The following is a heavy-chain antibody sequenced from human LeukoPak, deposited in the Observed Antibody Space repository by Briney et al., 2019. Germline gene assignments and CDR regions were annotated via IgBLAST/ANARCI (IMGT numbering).Heavy chain of an antibody. CDR1: GYTFTSYD. J-gene: IGHJ4*02. Sequence: ASVKVSCKASGYTFTSYDINWVRQATGQGLEWMGWMNPNSGNTGYAQKFQGRVTMTRNTSISTAYMELSSLRSEDTAVYYCARISSGQRRTLRYYFDYWGQGTLVTVSS. CDR3: ARISSGQRRTLRYYFDY. V-gene: IGHV1-8*01. CDR2: MNPNSGNT. D-gene: IGHD3-22*01.